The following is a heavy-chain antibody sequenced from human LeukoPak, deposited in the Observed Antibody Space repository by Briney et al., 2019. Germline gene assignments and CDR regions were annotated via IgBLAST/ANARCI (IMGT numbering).Heavy chain of an antibody. D-gene: IGHD3-3*01. CDR3: ARVGFWSGPINHYMDV. CDR2: ISYDGSNK. Sequence: PGGSLRLSCAAPGFTFSSYAMHWVRQAPGKGLEWVAVISYDGSNKYYADSVKGRFTISRDNSKNTLYLQMSSLRAEDTAVYYCARVGFWSGPINHYMDVWGKGTTVTVSS. J-gene: IGHJ6*03. V-gene: IGHV3-30-3*01. CDR1: GFTFSSYA.